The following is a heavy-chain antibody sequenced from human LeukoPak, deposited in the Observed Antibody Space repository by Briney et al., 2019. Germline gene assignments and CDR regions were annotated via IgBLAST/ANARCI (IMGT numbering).Heavy chain of an antibody. D-gene: IGHD3-3*01. CDR3: ARERSSSTLNPFWSSKVGYYYYMDV. CDR2: ISYSSRAR. J-gene: IGHJ6*03. V-gene: IGHV3-48*01. CDR1: GFTFSSHN. Sequence: QPGGSLRLSCAASGFTFSSHNMNWVRQAPGKGLEWVSSISYSSRARYYADSVKGRFTISRDNFKDSLYLQMDSLRAEDTAVYYCARERSSSTLNPFWSSKVGYYYYMDVWGKGTTVTVSS.